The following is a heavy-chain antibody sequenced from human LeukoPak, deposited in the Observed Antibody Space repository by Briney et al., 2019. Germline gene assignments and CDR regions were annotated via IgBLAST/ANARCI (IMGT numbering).Heavy chain of an antibody. CDR1: GYTFTGYY. Sequence: GASVKVSCKASGYTFTGYYMHWVRQAPGQGLEWMGGIIPIFGTANSAQKFQGRVTITADESTSTAYMELSSLRSEDTAVYYCARVTAFPPYYYGMDVWGQGTTVTVSS. D-gene: IGHD2-21*02. CDR3: ARVTAFPPYYYGMDV. CDR2: IIPIFGTA. J-gene: IGHJ6*02. V-gene: IGHV1-69*13.